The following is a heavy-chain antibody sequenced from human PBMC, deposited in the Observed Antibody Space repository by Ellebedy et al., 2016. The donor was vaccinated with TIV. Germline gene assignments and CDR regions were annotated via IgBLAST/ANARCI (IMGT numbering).Heavy chain of an antibody. J-gene: IGHJ4*02. CDR2: IHSGGST. CDR3: AASTTITTMPY. V-gene: IGHV3-53*01. D-gene: IGHD4-11*01. Sequence: PGGSLRLSCAASDFTVSNNFMSWVRQAPGKRLEWVSVIHSGGSTYHTDSVKGRFTTSRDNSKNTLYLHMTSLTAEDTAIYYCAASTTITTMPYWGQGTLVTVSS. CDR1: DFTVSNNF.